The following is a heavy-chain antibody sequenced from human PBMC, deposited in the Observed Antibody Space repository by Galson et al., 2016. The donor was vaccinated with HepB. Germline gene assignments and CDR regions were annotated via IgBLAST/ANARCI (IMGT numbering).Heavy chain of an antibody. CDR2: IDPKDSYT. D-gene: IGHD6-25*01. Sequence: QSGAEVKKPGESLRISCDVSGYSFTTYWISWVRQMPGKGLEWMGRIDPKDSYTNYSPSFQGHVTLSVDKSISAAYLQWSSLKASDTAMYYCARMEAAAGISFMRHWGQGTLVTVSS. CDR3: ARMEAAAGISFMRH. CDR1: GYSFTTYW. V-gene: IGHV5-10-1*01. J-gene: IGHJ1*01.